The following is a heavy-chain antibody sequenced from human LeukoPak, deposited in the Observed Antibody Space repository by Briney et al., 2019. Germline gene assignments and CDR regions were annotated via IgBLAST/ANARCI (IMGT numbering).Heavy chain of an antibody. V-gene: IGHV1-18*01. Sequence: GASVRVSCKTSGYSFSNYDINWVRQAPGQGLEWMGWINPYNINTLYSARFQGRVIMTRDTSTSTVYMELRGLRSDDTAVYFCAREDRNAFDIWGQGTMITVSS. D-gene: IGHD1-14*01. CDR1: GYSFSNYD. J-gene: IGHJ3*02. CDR2: INPYNINT. CDR3: AREDRNAFDI.